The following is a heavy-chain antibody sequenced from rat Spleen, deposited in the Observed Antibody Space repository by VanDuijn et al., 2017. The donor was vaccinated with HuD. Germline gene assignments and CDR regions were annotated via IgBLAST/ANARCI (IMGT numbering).Heavy chain of an antibody. CDR2: ISYDGTTT. CDR1: GFTFSDYN. CDR3: TRSLRYGGYCFDY. J-gene: IGHJ3*01. D-gene: IGHD1-11*01. Sequence: EVQLVESGGVLVQPGRSLKVSCAASGFTFSDYNMAWVRQAPKKGLEWVTTISYDGTTTYYRDSVKGRFTIFRDNAKSTLYLQMNSLRSEDTATYYCTRSLRYGGYCFDYWGQGTLVTVSS. V-gene: IGHV5-7*01.